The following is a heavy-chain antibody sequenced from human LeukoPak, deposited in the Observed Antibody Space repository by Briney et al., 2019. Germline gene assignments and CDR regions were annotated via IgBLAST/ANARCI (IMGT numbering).Heavy chain of an antibody. D-gene: IGHD5-18*01. CDR3: ATPRGRGYSYGPRPFDY. CDR1: GGTFSSYA. V-gene: IGHV1-69*05. Sequence: SVKVSCKASGGTFSSYAISWVRQAPGQGLEWMGGTIPIFGTANYTQKFQGRVTITTDEPTSTAYMELSSLRSEDTAVYYCATPRGRGYSYGPRPFDYWGQGTLVTVSS. J-gene: IGHJ4*02. CDR2: TIPIFGTA.